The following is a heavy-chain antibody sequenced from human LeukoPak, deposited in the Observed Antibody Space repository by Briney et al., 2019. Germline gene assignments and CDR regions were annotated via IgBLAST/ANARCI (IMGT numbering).Heavy chain of an antibody. CDR3: ARARSVPAAMTVRHAFDI. J-gene: IGHJ3*02. CDR1: GGSFSGYY. V-gene: IGHV4-34*01. Sequence: SETLSLTCAVYGGSFSGYYWSWIRQPPGKGLEWIGETNHSGSTNYNPSLKGRVTISVDTSKNQFSLKLSSVTAADTAVYYCARARSVPAAMTVRHAFDIWGQGTMVTVSS. CDR2: TNHSGST. D-gene: IGHD2-2*01.